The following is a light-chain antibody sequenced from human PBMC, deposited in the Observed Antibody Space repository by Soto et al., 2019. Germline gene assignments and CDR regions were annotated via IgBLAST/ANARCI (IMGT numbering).Light chain of an antibody. V-gene: IGKV1-5*03. CDR3: QQYDTYSRT. J-gene: IGKJ1*01. Sequence: DIQMTQSPSAPSASVGDRVTITCRASQSVSNWLAWYRQKPGEAPKLLIYEESTLERGVPSRFSGSGSGTEFTLTISSLQPDDFATFYCQQYDTYSRTFGQGTKVEVK. CDR2: EES. CDR1: QSVSNW.